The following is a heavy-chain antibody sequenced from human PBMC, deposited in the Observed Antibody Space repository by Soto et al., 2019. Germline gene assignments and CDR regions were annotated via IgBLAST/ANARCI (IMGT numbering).Heavy chain of an antibody. CDR3: ARDTPHYDDSSGYPGYFDY. CDR2: IWYDGSNK. V-gene: IGHV3-33*01. J-gene: IGHJ4*02. D-gene: IGHD3-22*01. CDR1: GFTFSSYG. Sequence: QVQLVESGGGVVQPGRSLRLSCAASGFTFSSYGMHWVRQAPGKGLEWVAVIWYDGSNKYYADSVKGRFTISRDNSKNTLYLQMNSLRAEDTAVYYCARDTPHYDDSSGYPGYFDYWGQGTLVTVSS.